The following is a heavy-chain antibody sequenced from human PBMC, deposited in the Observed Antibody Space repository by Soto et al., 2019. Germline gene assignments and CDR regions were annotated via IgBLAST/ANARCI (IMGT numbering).Heavy chain of an antibody. Sequence: GGSLRLSCAASGFAFNTYSMNWVRQAPGKGLEWDAFITRSSSYIYYADSVRGRFTLSRDNAKNSLYLQMNSLRAEDTAIYYCARDDGWLILDYWGQGTLVTVSS. CDR2: ITRSSSYI. J-gene: IGHJ4*02. V-gene: IGHV3-21*06. CDR1: GFAFNTYS. CDR3: ARDDGWLILDY. D-gene: IGHD6-19*01.